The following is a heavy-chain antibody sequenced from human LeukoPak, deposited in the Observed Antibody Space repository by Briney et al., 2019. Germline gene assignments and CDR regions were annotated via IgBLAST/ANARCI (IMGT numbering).Heavy chain of an antibody. Sequence: PGGSLRLSCAASGFTVSSNYMSWVRQAPGKGLEWVSVIYSGGSTYYADSVKGRFTVSRDNSKNTLYLQMNTLKAEDTALYYCAKDILYSSSTDRWACDYWGQGTLVTVSS. J-gene: IGHJ4*02. V-gene: IGHV3-53*01. CDR2: IYSGGST. D-gene: IGHD6-6*01. CDR1: GFTVSSNY. CDR3: AKDILYSSSTDRWACDY.